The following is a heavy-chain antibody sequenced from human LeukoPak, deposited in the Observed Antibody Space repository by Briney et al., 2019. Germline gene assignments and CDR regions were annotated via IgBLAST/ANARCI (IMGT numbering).Heavy chain of an antibody. CDR1: GYSFTSYW. Sequence: GESLKISCKGPGYSFTSYWIGWVRQMPGKGLEWMGIIYPGDSDTRYSPSFQGQVTISADKSISTAYLQWSSLKASDTAMYYCARRYYYDSSANDAFDIWGQGTMVTVSS. V-gene: IGHV5-51*01. D-gene: IGHD3-22*01. CDR3: ARRYYYDSSANDAFDI. CDR2: IYPGDSDT. J-gene: IGHJ3*02.